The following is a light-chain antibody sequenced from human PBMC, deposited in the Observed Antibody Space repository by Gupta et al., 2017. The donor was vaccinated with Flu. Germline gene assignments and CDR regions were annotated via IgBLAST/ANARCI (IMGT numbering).Light chain of an antibody. CDR3: QQHVKWSPIT. Sequence: ATLSLSPGDSATLTCRASQSVDIYLAWYQQKPGQAPRLLIYDAADRAAGIPARFSGSGAGTDVTLTISSREPEEFAVYYCQQHVKWSPITFGQGTQLEIK. J-gene: IGKJ5*01. CDR2: DAA. V-gene: IGKV3-11*01. CDR1: QSVDIY.